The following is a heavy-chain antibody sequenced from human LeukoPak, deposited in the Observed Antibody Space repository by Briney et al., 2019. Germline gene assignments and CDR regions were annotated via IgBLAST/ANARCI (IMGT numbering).Heavy chain of an antibody. D-gene: IGHD1-1*01. CDR1: GFTFNIYT. Sequence: GRSLRLSCAASGFTFNIYTMCWVRQPPGKGRGWVSGIRHSDGNTYYADSVKGRFTISSDKSKNILFLQMNSLRAEDTALYYCAKGQETESRLDSWGQGTLVTVSS. V-gene: IGHV3-23*01. J-gene: IGHJ4*02. CDR3: AKGQETESRLDS. CDR2: IRHSDGNT.